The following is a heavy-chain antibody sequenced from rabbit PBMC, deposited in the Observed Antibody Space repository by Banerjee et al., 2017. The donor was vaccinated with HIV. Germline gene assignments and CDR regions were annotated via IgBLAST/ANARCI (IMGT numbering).Heavy chain of an antibody. Sequence: QEQLEESGGDLVQPEGSLTLTCKASGLDFSSSYCMCWVRQAPGKGLEWIACICTGSGSTYYASWAKGRFTISKTSSTTVTLQMTSLTAADTATYFCARWGYIYGYDDYLWGPGTLVTVS. CDR3: ARWGYIYGYDDYL. V-gene: IGHV1S45*01. CDR2: ICTGSGST. CDR1: GLDFSSSYC. D-gene: IGHD2-1*01. J-gene: IGHJ4*01.